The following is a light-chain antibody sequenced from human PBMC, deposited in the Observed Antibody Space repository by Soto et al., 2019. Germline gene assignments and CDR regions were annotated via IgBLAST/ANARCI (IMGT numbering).Light chain of an antibody. Sequence: DLQMTQSPSSLSASVGDRVTITCRASQSISSYLNWYQQKPGKAPKLLIYAASSLQRGVPSRFSGSGSVTDFTLTISSLQPEDFATYYCQQSYSTPFTFGPGTKVDIK. V-gene: IGKV1-39*01. J-gene: IGKJ3*01. CDR3: QQSYSTPFT. CDR1: QSISSY. CDR2: AAS.